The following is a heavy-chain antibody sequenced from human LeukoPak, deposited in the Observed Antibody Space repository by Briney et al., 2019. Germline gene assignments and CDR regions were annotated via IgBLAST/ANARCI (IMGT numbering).Heavy chain of an antibody. CDR2: IRYDGSNE. Sequence: GGSLRLSCAASGFTFSSYGMHWVRQAPGKGLEWVAFIRYDGSNEYYADSVKGRFTISRDNSKNTLYLQMNSLRAEDTAVYYCARGPFGWELLPDWGQGTLVTVSS. CDR3: ARGPFGWELLPD. D-gene: IGHD1-26*01. J-gene: IGHJ4*02. V-gene: IGHV3-30*02. CDR1: GFTFSSYG.